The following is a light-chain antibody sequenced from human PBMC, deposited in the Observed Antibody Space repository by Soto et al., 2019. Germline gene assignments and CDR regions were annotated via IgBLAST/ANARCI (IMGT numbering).Light chain of an antibody. Sequence: DIQMTQSPSSLSASVGDRATITCRASQSIRSHLNLYQQTAGKAPKLLIYAASNLQVWVPSRFSGSGAGTDFTLTITSLQPEDFATYYCQQSYGTPFFGGGTKVEMK. CDR3: QQSYGTPF. CDR1: QSIRSH. CDR2: AAS. V-gene: IGKV1-39*01. J-gene: IGKJ4*01.